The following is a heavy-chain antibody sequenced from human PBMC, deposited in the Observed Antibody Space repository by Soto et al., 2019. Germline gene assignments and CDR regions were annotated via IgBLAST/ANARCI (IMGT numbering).Heavy chain of an antibody. CDR2: ISYDGSNK. CDR3: ASTPIPDFDY. J-gene: IGHJ4*02. V-gene: IGHV3-30*03. D-gene: IGHD2-2*02. Sequence: ESGGGVVQPGRSLRLSCAASGFTFSSYGMHWVRQAPGKGLEWVAVISYDGSNKYYADSVKGRFTISRDNSKNTLYLQMNSLRAEDTAVYYCASTPIPDFDYWGQGTLVTVSS. CDR1: GFTFSSYG.